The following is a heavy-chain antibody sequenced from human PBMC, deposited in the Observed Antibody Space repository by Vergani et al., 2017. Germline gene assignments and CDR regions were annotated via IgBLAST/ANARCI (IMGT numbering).Heavy chain of an antibody. CDR1: GFTLSNYD. V-gene: IGHV3-30*02. CDR2: IQFDGSNQ. J-gene: IGHJ4*02. D-gene: IGHD3-16*01. CDR3: AKHFRGWGIDY. Sequence: QVQLLESGGGVVQRGGSLSLSCATSGFTLSNYDMHWIRQGPGKGLEFVAFIQFDGSNQYYADSVKGRFTLSRDFSKNTLYLQMNSLRTDDTATYYCAKHFRGWGIDYWGQGTQVIVSS.